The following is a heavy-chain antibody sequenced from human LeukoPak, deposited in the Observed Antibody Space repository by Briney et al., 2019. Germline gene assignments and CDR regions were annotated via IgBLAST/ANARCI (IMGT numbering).Heavy chain of an antibody. CDR3: ATEYCSTITCYPNWFVP. CDR2: ISGSGGST. Sequence: PGGSVRLSCAASGFTFSSYDMSWVRQAPGKGLEWVSGISGSGGSTYYVDSVKGRFTISRDNSKNTLYLQMNSLRAEDTAVYYCATEYCSTITCYPNWFVPWGQGTLVTVSS. J-gene: IGHJ5*02. CDR1: GFTFSSYD. V-gene: IGHV3-23*01. D-gene: IGHD2-2*01.